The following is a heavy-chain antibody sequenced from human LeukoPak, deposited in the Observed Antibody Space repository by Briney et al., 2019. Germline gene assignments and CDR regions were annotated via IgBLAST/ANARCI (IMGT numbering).Heavy chain of an antibody. Sequence: GGSLRLSCAASGFTFSDYYMSWIRQAPGKGLEWVSAISGSGGSAYYADSVKGRFTISRDNSKNTLYLQMNSLRAEDTAVYYCAKAGWELLRGSFDYWGQGTLVTVSS. D-gene: IGHD1-26*01. CDR2: ISGSGGSA. CDR1: GFTFSDYY. V-gene: IGHV3-23*01. CDR3: AKAGWELLRGSFDY. J-gene: IGHJ4*02.